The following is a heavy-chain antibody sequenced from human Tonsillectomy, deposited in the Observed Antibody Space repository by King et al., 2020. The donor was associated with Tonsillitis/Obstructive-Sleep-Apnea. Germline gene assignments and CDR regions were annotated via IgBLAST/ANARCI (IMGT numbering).Heavy chain of an antibody. D-gene: IGHD3-3*01. J-gene: IGHJ5*02. Sequence: QLVQSGAEVKKPGESLKISCKGSGYSFTSYWIGWVRQMPGKGLEWMGIIYPGDSDTRYSPSFQGQVTISADKSISTAYLQWSSLKASDTAMYYCARHYDFLSGYSNWLDPWGQGTLVTVSS. CDR1: GYSFTSYW. CDR2: IYPGDSDT. CDR3: ARHYDFLSGYSNWLDP. V-gene: IGHV5-51*01.